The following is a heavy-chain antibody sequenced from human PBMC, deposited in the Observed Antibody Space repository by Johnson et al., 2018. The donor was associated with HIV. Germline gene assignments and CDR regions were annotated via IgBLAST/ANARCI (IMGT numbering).Heavy chain of an antibody. CDR1: GFSFSSYG. J-gene: IGHJ3*02. CDR2: IQYDGSNK. D-gene: IGHD4-23*01. V-gene: IGHV3-30*02. CDR3: ARDGRWPRDAFDI. Sequence: QVQLVESGGGLIQPGGSLRFSCAASGFSFSSYGMHWVRQAPGKGLEWVAFIQYDGSNKYYADSVKGRFTISRDNSKNTLYLQMNSLRVEDTAVYYCARDGRWPRDAFDIWGEGIMVTVSS.